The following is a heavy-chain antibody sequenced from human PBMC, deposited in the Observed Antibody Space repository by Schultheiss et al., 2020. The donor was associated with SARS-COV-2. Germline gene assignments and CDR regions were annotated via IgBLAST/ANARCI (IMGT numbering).Heavy chain of an antibody. D-gene: IGHD1-20*01. CDR1: GYSFTNYW. V-gene: IGHV5-51*01. Sequence: GGSLRLSCKGSGYSFTNYWIGWVRQMPGKGLEWMGIIYPGDSDTRYSPSFQGQVTISADKSISTAYLQWSSLKASDTAMYYCARHKVVFITGTTNYYYYYMDVWGKGTTVTVSS. J-gene: IGHJ6*03. CDR3: ARHKVVFITGTTNYYYYYMDV. CDR2: IYPGDSDT.